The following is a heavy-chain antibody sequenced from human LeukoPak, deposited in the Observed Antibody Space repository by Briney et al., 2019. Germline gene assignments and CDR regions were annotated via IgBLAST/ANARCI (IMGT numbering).Heavy chain of an antibody. J-gene: IGHJ5*02. V-gene: IGHV4-30-4*08. D-gene: IGHD3-3*01. CDR3: ARGPCYDFWSGYQHWFDP. CDR1: GGSISNGDYY. Sequence: KPSETLSLTCTVSGGSISNGDYYWSWIRQPPGKGLEWIGYIYYSGSTYYNPSLKSRVTISVDTSKNQFSLKLSSVTAADTAVYYCARGPCYDFWSGYQHWFDPWGQGTLVTVSS. CDR2: IYYSGST.